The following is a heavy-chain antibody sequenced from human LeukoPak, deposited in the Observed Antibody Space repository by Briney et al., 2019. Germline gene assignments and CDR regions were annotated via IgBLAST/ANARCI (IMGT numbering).Heavy chain of an antibody. CDR1: GFTFSSYG. Sequence: GGSLRLSCAASGFTFSSYGMSWVRQAPGKGLEWVAVISYDGSKKYYADSVKGRFTISRDNSKNTQHLQMNSLRAEDTAVYYCARGPRVGAAGFVYYHYIDVWGKGTTVTVSS. D-gene: IGHD1-26*01. V-gene: IGHV3-30*03. CDR3: ARGPRVGAAGFVYYHYIDV. CDR2: ISYDGSKK. J-gene: IGHJ6*03.